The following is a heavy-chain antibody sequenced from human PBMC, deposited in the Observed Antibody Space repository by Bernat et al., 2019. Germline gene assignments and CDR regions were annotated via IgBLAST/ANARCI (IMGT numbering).Heavy chain of an antibody. Sequence: QVQLVQSGAEVQKPGASVKVSCKASGYTFTVYYMHWARQAPGQGLEWMGRIDPNNGGTNYAQKFQGRVTMTSDTSISTAYMELSSLGSDDTAMYYCGRDFGVAANDFWGQGTLVTVSS. J-gene: IGHJ4*02. CDR2: IDPNNGGT. CDR1: GYTFTVYY. CDR3: GRDFGVAANDF. D-gene: IGHD6-13*01. V-gene: IGHV1-2*06.